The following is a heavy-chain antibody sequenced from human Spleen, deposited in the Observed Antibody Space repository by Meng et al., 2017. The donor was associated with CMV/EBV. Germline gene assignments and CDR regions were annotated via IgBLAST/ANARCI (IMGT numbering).Heavy chain of an antibody. CDR3: ARDSPGEYCRPGGCHYFPRYSLDV. D-gene: IGHD2/OR15-2a*01. Sequence: GGSLRLSCAASGLTFRNQAMPWVRQAPGKGLEWVALISYDGSDKHYADAVKGRFTISRDNSKDTRSLQMDSLRVKDTAVYYCARDSPGEYCRPGGCHYFPRYSLDVWGQGTTVTVSS. CDR2: ISYDGSDK. V-gene: IGHV3-30*04. CDR1: GLTFRNQA. J-gene: IGHJ6*02.